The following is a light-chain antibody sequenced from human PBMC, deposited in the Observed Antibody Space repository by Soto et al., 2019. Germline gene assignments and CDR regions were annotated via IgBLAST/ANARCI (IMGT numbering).Light chain of an antibody. V-gene: IGLV2-14*01. Sequence: QSALTQPASVSGSPGQSITISCTGTSSDVGGYNYVSWYQQHPGKAPKLMIYEVTNRPSGVSNRFSGSKSGNTASRTISGLQAEDEADYYCSSYTRSSTLVFGTGTKVTVL. J-gene: IGLJ1*01. CDR1: SSDVGGYNY. CDR2: EVT. CDR3: SSYTRSSTLV.